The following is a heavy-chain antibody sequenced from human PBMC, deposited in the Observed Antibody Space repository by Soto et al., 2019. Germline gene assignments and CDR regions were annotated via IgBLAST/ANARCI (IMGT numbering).Heavy chain of an antibody. CDR2: TYYRSKWYN. CDR1: GDSVSSNSAA. D-gene: IGHD3-9*01. V-gene: IGHV6-1*01. J-gene: IGHJ6*02. CDR3: ARDLGDIYFDSHPLDYYYGMDV. Sequence: SQTLSLTCAISGDSVSSNSAAWNWIRQSPSRGLEWLGRTYYRSKWYNDYAVSVKSRITITPDTSKNQFSLQLNSVTPEDTAVYYCARDLGDIYFDSHPLDYYYGMDVWGQGTTVTVSS.